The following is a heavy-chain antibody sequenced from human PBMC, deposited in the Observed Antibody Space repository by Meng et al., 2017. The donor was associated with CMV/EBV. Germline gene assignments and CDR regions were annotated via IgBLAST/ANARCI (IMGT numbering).Heavy chain of an antibody. CDR3: AREDCSSTSCYTGYYGMDV. V-gene: IGHV3-23*01. CDR1: GFTFSSYD. CDR2: ISSSADST. J-gene: IGHJ6*02. D-gene: IGHD2-2*02. Sequence: GESLKISCVASGFTFSSYDMSWVRQAPGKGLEWVATISSSADSTYYADSVKGRFTISRDKSKNMLYLQMNSLRAEDTAVYYCAREDCSSTSCYTGYYGMDVWGQGTTVTVSS.